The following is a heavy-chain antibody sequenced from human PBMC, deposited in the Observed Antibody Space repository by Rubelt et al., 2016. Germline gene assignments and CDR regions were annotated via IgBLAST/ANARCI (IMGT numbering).Heavy chain of an antibody. Sequence: QVQLVQSGAGVKKPGASVKVSCKASGYTFTSYAMHWVRQAPGQRLEWMGWINAGHGNTKYSQKCQGRVTITRDTTASTAYTGLSSLRSEDTAVYYCARQTTYYDFWSGADNWFDPWGQGTLVTVSS. V-gene: IGHV1-3*01. J-gene: IGHJ5*02. CDR3: ARQTTYYDFWSGADNWFDP. CDR1: GYTFTSYA. D-gene: IGHD3-3*01. CDR2: INAGHGNT.